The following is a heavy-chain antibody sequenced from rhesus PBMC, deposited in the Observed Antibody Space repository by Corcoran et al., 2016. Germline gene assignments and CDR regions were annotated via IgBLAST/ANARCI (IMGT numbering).Heavy chain of an antibody. J-gene: IGHJ4*01. Sequence: QVQLQESGPGLVKPSETLSLTCAVSGGSFSSYWWGWIRQPPGKGLEGIGCIYGRSGSTKYNPSLQRRATISRDTSKNQFSLQLSSVTAADTAVYYCARIFYGSSSTLYFDYWGQGVLVTVSS. CDR1: GGSFSSYW. D-gene: IGHD4-29*01. CDR3: ARIFYGSSSTLYFDY. CDR2: IYGRSGST. V-gene: IGHV4-160*01.